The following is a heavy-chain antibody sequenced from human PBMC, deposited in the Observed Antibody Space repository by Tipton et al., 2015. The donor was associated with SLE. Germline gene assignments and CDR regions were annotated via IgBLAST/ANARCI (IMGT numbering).Heavy chain of an antibody. CDR1: GGSISSHY. V-gene: IGHV4-59*11. D-gene: IGHD3-10*01. CDR2: IYYSGST. CDR3: ARDNYYGSGSSSRWFDP. J-gene: IGHJ5*02. Sequence: TLSLTCTVSGGSISSHYWSWIQQPPGKGLEWIGYIYYSGSTNYNPSLKNRVTISVDTSKNQFSLKPSSVTAADTAVYYCARDNYYGSGSSSRWFDPWGQGTLVTVSS.